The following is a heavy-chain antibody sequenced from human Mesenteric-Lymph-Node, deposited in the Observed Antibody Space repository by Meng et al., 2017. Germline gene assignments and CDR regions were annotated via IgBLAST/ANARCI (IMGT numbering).Heavy chain of an antibody. CDR3: ARAGYYDPSGNRIDAFDI. D-gene: IGHD3-22*01. J-gene: IGHJ3*02. CDR2: VYHTGST. Sequence: SETLSLTCTVSGASISSNYWSWIRQSPGKGLEWIGFVYHTGSTNYNPSLKGRVTISVDTSKNQFSLKLSSVTAADTALYYCARAGYYDPSGNRIDAFDIWSRGTMVTVSS. V-gene: IGHV4-59*12. CDR1: GASISSNY.